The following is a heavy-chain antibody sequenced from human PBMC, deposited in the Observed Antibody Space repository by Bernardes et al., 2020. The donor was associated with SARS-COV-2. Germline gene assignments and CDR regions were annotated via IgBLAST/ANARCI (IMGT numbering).Heavy chain of an antibody. CDR2: ISCSGGST. CDR1: GFTFSSYA. D-gene: IGHD3-10*01. J-gene: IGHJ3*02. V-gene: IGHV3-23*01. CDR3: AKILWFGEYYAFDI. Sequence: GGSLRLSCAASGFTFSSYAMSWVRQAPGKGLELVSAISCSGGSTYYADSVKGRFTISRDNSMNTLYLQMNSLRAEDTAVYYCAKILWFGEYYAFDIWGQGTMVTVSS.